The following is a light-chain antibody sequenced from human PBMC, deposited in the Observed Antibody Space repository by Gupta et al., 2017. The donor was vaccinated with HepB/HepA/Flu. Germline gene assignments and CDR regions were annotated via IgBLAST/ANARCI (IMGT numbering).Light chain of an antibody. CDR2: WAS. CDR3: QQYYSTMRS. V-gene: IGKV4-1*01. Sequence: DIVMTQSPASLAVALGERATSNCKSSQSVLYSSNNKNYLAWYQQKPGQPPKLLIYWASTRESGVPDRFSCSGSGTDFTLTISSLQAEDVAVYYCQQYYSTMRSFGQGTKLEIK. CDR1: QSVLYSSNNKNY. J-gene: IGKJ2*04.